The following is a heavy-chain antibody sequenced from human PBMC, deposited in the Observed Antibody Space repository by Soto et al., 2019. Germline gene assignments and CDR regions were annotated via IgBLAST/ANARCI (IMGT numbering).Heavy chain of an antibody. CDR3: ARDRPEYYYDSSGYYPF. CDR2: IYSGGST. D-gene: IGHD3-22*01. V-gene: IGHV3-66*01. CDR1: GFTVSSNY. J-gene: IGHJ4*02. Sequence: PGESLKISCAASGFTVSSNYMSWVRQAPGKGLEWVSGIYSGGSTYYADSVKGRFTISRDNSKNTLYLQMKSLRAEDTAVYYCARDRPEYYYDSSGYYPFWGQGTLVTVSS.